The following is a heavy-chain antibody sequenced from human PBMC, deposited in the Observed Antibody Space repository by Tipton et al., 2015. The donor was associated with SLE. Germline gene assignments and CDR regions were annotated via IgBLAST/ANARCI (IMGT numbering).Heavy chain of an antibody. J-gene: IGHJ4*02. CDR3: AKDKGASNWSYYFDY. CDR1: GFTFEAYT. D-gene: IGHD6-13*01. CDR2: ISLDGGST. Sequence: SLRLSCAASGFTFEAYTLHWVRQAPGQGLEWASLISLDGGSTYYADSVKGRFTISRDNTTNSLYLQMNSLRTEDTAFYYCAKDKGASNWSYYFDYWGQGTLVTVSS. V-gene: IGHV3-43*01.